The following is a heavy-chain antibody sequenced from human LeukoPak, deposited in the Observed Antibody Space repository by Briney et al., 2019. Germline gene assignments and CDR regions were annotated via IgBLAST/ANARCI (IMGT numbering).Heavy chain of an antibody. CDR1: GYTFNDYV. Sequence: ASVKVSCKASGYTFNDYVITWVRQAPGQGLEWMGWIRPYNGNTNYAQKLQGRVTMTTDTSTRTDYLELRSLRSDDTALYYCARARVANIYTGTMFYFDYWGQGTLVTVSS. V-gene: IGHV1-18*01. CDR2: IRPYNGNT. CDR3: ARARVANIYTGTMFYFDY. D-gene: IGHD1-26*01. J-gene: IGHJ4*02.